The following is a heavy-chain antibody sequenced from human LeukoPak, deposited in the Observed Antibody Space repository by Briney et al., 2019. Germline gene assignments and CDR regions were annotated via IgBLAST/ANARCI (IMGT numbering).Heavy chain of an antibody. CDR3: ARALLGLPSSPDENWFDP. Sequence: GASVKVSCKASGGTFSSYAISWVRQAPGQGFEWMGGIIPIFGTANYAQKFQGRVTITADESTSTAYMELSSLRSEDTAVYYCARALLGLPSSPDENWFDPWGQGTLVTVSS. D-gene: IGHD2-15*01. CDR1: GGTFSSYA. J-gene: IGHJ5*02. CDR2: IIPIFGTA. V-gene: IGHV1-69*13.